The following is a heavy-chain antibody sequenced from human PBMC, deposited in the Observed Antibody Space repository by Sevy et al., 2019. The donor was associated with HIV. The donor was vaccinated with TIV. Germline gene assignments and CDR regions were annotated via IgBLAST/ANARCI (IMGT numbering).Heavy chain of an antibody. CDR3: VGENAWGRGYS. J-gene: IGHJ4*02. Sequence: SETLSLTCTVSGGSITSLYWNWIRQPPGKGLEWIANIYYNGHSNYNPYLKSRVTLSLDTSKNQFSLRLSSVTAADTAMYYCVGENAWGRGYSWGQGTLVTVSS. D-gene: IGHD1-26*01. V-gene: IGHV4-59*08. CDR1: GGSITSLY. CDR2: IYYNGHS.